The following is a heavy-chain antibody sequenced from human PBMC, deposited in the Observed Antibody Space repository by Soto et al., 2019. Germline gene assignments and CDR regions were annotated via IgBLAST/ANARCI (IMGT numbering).Heavy chain of an antibody. V-gene: IGHV3-23*01. Sequence: EVHLLESGGGLLQPGGSLRLSCAASGLTFSSHAMTWVRQAPGKGLQWVSTISDSGDNTYYADSVTGRFTISRDKSKNTLYLQMDSLRAEDPAVYYCAKVGWIGGQGTLVTVSS. J-gene: IGHJ4*02. CDR2: ISDSGDNT. CDR1: GLTFSSHA. CDR3: AKVGWI. D-gene: IGHD5-12*01.